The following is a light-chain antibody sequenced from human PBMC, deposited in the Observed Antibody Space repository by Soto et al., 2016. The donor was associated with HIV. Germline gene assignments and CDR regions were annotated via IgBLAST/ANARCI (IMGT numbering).Light chain of an antibody. CDR3: QAWDSTSSVV. Sequence: SYELVQPPSVSVSPGQTASITCSGDKLGNKYTCWYQQKPGQSPVLVISQDNKRPSGIPERFSGSTSGNTATLTISGAQPLDEADYFCQAWDSTSSVVFGGGTKLTVL. V-gene: IGLV3-1*01. J-gene: IGLJ2*01. CDR1: KLGNKY. CDR2: QDN.